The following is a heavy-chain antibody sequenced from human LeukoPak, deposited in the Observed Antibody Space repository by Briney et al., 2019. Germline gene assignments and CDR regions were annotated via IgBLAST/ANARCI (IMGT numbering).Heavy chain of an antibody. CDR1: GFTFSSYS. CDR3: ASGKLVRDPAL. J-gene: IGHJ4*02. D-gene: IGHD6-13*01. CDR2: ISSSSSYI. Sequence: GGSLRLSCAASGFTFSSYSMNWVRQAPGKGLEWVPSISSSSSYIYYADSVKGRFTISRDNAKNSLYLQMNSLRAEDTAVYYCASGKLVRDPALWGQGTLVTVSS. V-gene: IGHV3-21*01.